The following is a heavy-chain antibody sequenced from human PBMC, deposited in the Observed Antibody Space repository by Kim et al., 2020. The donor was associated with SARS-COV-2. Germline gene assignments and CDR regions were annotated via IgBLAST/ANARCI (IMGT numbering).Heavy chain of an antibody. V-gene: IGHV3-23*01. CDR1: GFSFSSYA. Sequence: GGSLRLSCAASGFSFSSYAMSWVRQAPGKGLEWVSVISRSGGDTYYADSVEGRFTISRDNSKNTLYLQMHSLRADDTADFYCAKGASSRLADASYIWGQG. CDR2: ISRSGGDT. D-gene: IGHD6-6*01. CDR3: AKGASSRLADASYI. J-gene: IGHJ3*02.